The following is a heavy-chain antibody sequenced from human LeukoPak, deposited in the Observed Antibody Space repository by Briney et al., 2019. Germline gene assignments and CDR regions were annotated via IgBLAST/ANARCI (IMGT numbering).Heavy chain of an antibody. CDR3: ARDWYYYDSSGYPGDY. J-gene: IGHJ4*02. Sequence: ASVKVSCKASGYTFTGYYMHWVRQAPGQGLEWMGWINPNSGGTNYAQKFQGRVTMTRDTSISTAYMELSRLRSDDTAMYYCARDWYYYDSSGYPGDYWGQGTLVTVSS. D-gene: IGHD3-22*01. CDR2: INPNSGGT. CDR1: GYTFTGYY. V-gene: IGHV1-2*02.